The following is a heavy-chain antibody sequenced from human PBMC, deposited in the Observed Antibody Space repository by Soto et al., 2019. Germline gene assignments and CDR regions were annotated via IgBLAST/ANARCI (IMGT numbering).Heavy chain of an antibody. V-gene: IGHV3-30*18. CDR3: AKDTNPAGPTFFDY. D-gene: IGHD6-13*01. CDR2: ISYDGSNK. J-gene: IGHJ4*02. Sequence: GGSLRLSCAASGFTFSSYSMHWVRQAPGKGLEWVAVISYDGSNKYYADSVKGRFTISRDNSKNTLYLQMNSLRAEDTAVYYCAKDTNPAGPTFFDYWGQGTLVTVSS. CDR1: GFTFSSYS.